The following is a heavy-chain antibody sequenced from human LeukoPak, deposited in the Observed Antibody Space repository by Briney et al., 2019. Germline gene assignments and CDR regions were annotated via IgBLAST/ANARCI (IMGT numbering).Heavy chain of an antibody. CDR2: ISSDSNII. J-gene: IGHJ4*02. V-gene: IGHV3-48*04. Sequence: SGGSLRLSCAASGFAFSSSSMNWVRQAPGKGLEWISYISSDSNIIYYADSVKGRFTISRDNAKNALYLQMNSLRAEDTAVYYCARTFDYWGQGTPVTVSS. CDR3: ARTFDY. CDR1: GFAFSSSS.